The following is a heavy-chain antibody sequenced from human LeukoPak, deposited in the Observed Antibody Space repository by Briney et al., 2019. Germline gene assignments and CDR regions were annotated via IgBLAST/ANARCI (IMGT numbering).Heavy chain of an antibody. Sequence: ASVKVSCKASGGTFSSYAISWVRQAPGQGLEWMGGIIPIFGTANYAQKFQGRVTITTDESTSTAYVELSSLRSEDTAVYYCARVTAAAGTLDYWGQGTLVTVSS. J-gene: IGHJ4*02. CDR1: GGTFSSYA. CDR2: IIPIFGTA. V-gene: IGHV1-69*05. CDR3: ARVTAAAGTLDY. D-gene: IGHD6-13*01.